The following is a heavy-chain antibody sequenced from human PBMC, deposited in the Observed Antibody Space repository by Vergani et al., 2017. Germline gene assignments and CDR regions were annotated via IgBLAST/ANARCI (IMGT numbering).Heavy chain of an antibody. V-gene: IGHV4-59*01. CDR1: GGPISSYY. CDR3: ARDGTIAAAGSTFDYYYYYMDV. J-gene: IGHJ6*03. Sequence: QVQLQESGPGLVKPSETLSLTCTVSGGPISSYYWSWIRQPPGKGLEWIGYIYYSGSTNYNPSLKSRVTISVDTSKNQFSLKLSSVTAADTAVYYCARDGTIAAAGSTFDYYYYYMDVWGKGTTVTVSS. CDR2: IYYSGST. D-gene: IGHD6-13*01.